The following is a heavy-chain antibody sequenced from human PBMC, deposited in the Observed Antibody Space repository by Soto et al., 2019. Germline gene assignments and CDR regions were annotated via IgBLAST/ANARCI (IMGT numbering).Heavy chain of an antibody. V-gene: IGHV1-18*01. CDR3: ARLGTGWYLVY. J-gene: IGHJ4*02. Sequence: ASVKVSCKASGYTFTNFGISWVRQAPGQGLEWMGWISAYSGNTNYAQKLQGRVTLTTDTSTSTAYMELRSLRSDDTAVYYCARLGTGWYLVYWGQGTLVTVS. D-gene: IGHD6-19*01. CDR1: GYTFTNFG. CDR2: ISAYSGNT.